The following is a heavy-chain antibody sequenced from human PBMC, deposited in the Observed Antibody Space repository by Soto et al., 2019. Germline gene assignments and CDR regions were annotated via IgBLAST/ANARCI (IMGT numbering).Heavy chain of an antibody. CDR2: VWYDGTTK. Sequence: QVQLVESGRGVVQPGTSLRLSCAASGSTFSNYGMHWVRQAPDKGLEWVAVVWYDGTTKFYPDSVKGRFTISRDNSNNTLYLQMNSLRVEDTAVYYCATVDNYYGSVFWGQGTLVTVSS. CDR3: ATVDNYYGSVF. CDR1: GSTFSNYG. J-gene: IGHJ4*02. D-gene: IGHD3-10*01. V-gene: IGHV3-33*01.